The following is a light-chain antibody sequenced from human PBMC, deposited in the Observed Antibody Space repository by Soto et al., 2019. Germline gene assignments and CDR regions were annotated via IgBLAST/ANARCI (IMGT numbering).Light chain of an antibody. Sequence: DVVLTQSPLSLPVNFGQPASISCRSSKSLVYSDGNTHLSWFHQRPGQCPRRLIYRVSSRDSGVPDRFSGSGSGTDFTLEISRVEAEDVGIYFCTQGTHWPRTFGQGTKVEVK. CDR3: TQGTHWPRT. CDR2: RVS. CDR1: KSLVYSDGNTH. V-gene: IGKV2-30*01. J-gene: IGKJ1*01.